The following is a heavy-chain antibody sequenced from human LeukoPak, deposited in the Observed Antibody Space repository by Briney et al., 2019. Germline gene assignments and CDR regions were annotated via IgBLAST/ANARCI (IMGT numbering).Heavy chain of an antibody. CDR2: IKPNNGDT. CDR1: GYTSTGFY. CDR3: VRDRPHNWFDP. J-gene: IGHJ5*02. Sequence: GASVKVSCKASGYTSTGFYIHWVRQAPGQGLEWLGLIKPNNGDTNYAQKFQGRVTMTRDTSITTAYMELNRLKSDDTAVYYCVRDRPHNWFDPWGQGTLVTVSS. V-gene: IGHV1-2*02.